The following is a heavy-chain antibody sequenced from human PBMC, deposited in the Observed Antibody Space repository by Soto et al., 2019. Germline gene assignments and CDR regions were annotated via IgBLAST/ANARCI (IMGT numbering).Heavy chain of an antibody. CDR2: IYHSVST. CDR3: ARGPPLFY. V-gene: IGHV4-30-2*01. Sequence: QLQLQESGSGLVKPSQTLSLTCAVSGGSISSGGYSWSWIRQPPGKGLEWIAYIYHSVSTYYNPSLKCRVIISVDRFKHQFSLRLSSVSAADTAVYYCARGPPLFYWGQGIRVTVSS. CDR1: GGSISSGGYS. J-gene: IGHJ4*02.